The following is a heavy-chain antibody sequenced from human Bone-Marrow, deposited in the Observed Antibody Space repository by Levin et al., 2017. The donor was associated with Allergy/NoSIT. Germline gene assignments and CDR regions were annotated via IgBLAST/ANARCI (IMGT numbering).Heavy chain of an antibody. D-gene: IGHD1-7*01. V-gene: IGHV3-23*01. Sequence: PLASVKVSCAASGFTFSSYAMSWVRQAPGKGLEWVSAISGSGGSTYYADSVKGRFTISRDNSKNTLYLQMNSLRAEDTAVYYCAKDLQWYNWNSYWFDPWGQGTLVTVSS. CDR1: GFTFSSYA. J-gene: IGHJ5*02. CDR2: ISGSGGST. CDR3: AKDLQWYNWNSYWFDP.